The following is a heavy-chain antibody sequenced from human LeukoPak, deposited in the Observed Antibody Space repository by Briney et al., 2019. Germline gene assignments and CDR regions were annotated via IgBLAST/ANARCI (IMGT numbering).Heavy chain of an antibody. Sequence: PGGSLRLSCAASGFTFSSYAIHWVRHAPGKGLVWVSRISEDGRATTYADYVKGRFTISKDNAKNSVYLQMNSLRAEDTAVYYCARDEHLWQISHWGQGTLVTVSS. J-gene: IGHJ4*02. V-gene: IGHV3-74*01. CDR2: ISEDGRAT. CDR3: ARDEHLWQISH. D-gene: IGHD3-3*02. CDR1: GFTFSSYA.